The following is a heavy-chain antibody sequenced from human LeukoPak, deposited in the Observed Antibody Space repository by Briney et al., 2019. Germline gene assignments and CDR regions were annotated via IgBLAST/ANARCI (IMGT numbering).Heavy chain of an antibody. CDR2: IWYDGSNK. Sequence: PGGSLRLSCAASGFTFSSYGMHWVRQAPGKGLEWVAVIWYDGSNKYYADSVKGRFTTSRDNSKNTLYLQMNSLRAEDTAVYYCARGIDAFDIWGQGTMVTVSS. CDR1: GFTFSSYG. D-gene: IGHD2/OR15-2a*01. V-gene: IGHV3-33*01. CDR3: ARGIDAFDI. J-gene: IGHJ3*02.